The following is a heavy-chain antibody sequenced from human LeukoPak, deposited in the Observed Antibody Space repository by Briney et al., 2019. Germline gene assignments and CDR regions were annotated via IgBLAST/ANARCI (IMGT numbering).Heavy chain of an antibody. CDR2: IYYSGST. V-gene: IGHV4-39*01. D-gene: IGHD2-2*01. J-gene: IGHJ5*02. Sequence: PSETLSLTCTVSGGSISSSSYYWGWIRQPPGKGLEWIGSIYYSGSTYYNPSLKSRVTISVDTSKNQFSLKLSSVTAADTAVYYCARLMIVVVPAAMPGVKWFDPWGQGTLVTVSS. CDR1: GGSISSSSYY. CDR3: ARLMIVVVPAAMPGVKWFDP.